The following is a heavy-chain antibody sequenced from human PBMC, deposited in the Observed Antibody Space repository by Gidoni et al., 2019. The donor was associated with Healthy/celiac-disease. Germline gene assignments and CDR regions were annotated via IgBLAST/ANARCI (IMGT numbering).Heavy chain of an antibody. Sequence: QVQLQESGPGLVKPSATLSLTCTVSGGSISSYYWSWIRQPPGKGLEWIGYIYYSGSTNYNPSLKSRVTISVDTSKNQFSLKLSSVTAADTAVYYCARILECSGGSCYSSLFDYWGQGTLVTVSS. D-gene: IGHD2-15*01. J-gene: IGHJ4*02. CDR1: GGSISSYY. CDR3: ARILECSGGSCYSSLFDY. V-gene: IGHV4-59*01. CDR2: IYYSGST.